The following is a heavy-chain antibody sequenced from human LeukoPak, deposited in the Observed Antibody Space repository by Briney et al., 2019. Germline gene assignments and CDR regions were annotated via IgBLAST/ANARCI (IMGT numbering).Heavy chain of an antibody. CDR2: IYWDDDK. CDR3: AHTVTGRGNPDFDY. Sequence: SGPTLVKPPQPLTLTFTFSGFSLSTSGGGVGWIRQPPGKALECLPLIYWDDDKRYSPSLKSRLTIIKDTSKNQVVLTMTNMDPVDTATYYCAHTVTGRGNPDFDYWGQGTLVTVSS. D-gene: IGHD3-10*01. CDR1: GFSLSTSGGG. J-gene: IGHJ4*02. V-gene: IGHV2-5*02.